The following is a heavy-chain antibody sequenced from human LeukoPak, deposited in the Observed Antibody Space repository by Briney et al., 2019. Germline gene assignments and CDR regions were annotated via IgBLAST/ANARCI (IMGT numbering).Heavy chain of an antibody. CDR3: AGVVVAANYYYYMDV. CDR2: IIPIFGTA. D-gene: IGHD2-15*01. V-gene: IGHV1-69*05. CDR1: GGTFSSYA. Sequence: SVKVSCKASGGTFSSYAISWVRQAPGQGLEWMGGIIPIFGTANYAQKFQGRVTITTDESTSTAYMELSSLRSEDTAVYYCAGVVVAANYYYYMDVWGKGTTVTVSS. J-gene: IGHJ6*03.